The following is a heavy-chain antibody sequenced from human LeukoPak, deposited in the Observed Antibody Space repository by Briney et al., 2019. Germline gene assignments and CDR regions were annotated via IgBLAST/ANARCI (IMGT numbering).Heavy chain of an antibody. CDR2: ISSSGGTI. D-gene: IGHD1-1*01. J-gene: IGHJ6*03. CDR3: ARVGTSSNYYYYMDV. CDR1: GFTFSSYA. Sequence: PGGSLRLSCAASGFTFSSYAMHWVRQAPGKGLEWVSYISSSGGTIYYADSVKGRFTISRDNAKNSLYLQMNSPRAEDTALYYCARVGTSSNYYYYMDVWGKGTTVTVSS. V-gene: IGHV3-48*04.